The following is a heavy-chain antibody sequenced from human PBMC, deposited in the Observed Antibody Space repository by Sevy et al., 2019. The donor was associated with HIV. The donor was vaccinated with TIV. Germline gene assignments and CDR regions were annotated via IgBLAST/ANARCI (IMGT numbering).Heavy chain of an antibody. V-gene: IGHV1-8*01. D-gene: IGHD3-22*01. J-gene: IGHJ4*02. CDR3: ARSAPGYYYDSSGYYHFDY. CDR1: GYTFTSYD. CDR2: MNPNSGKT. Sequence: ASVKVSCKASGYTFTSYDINWVRQATGQGLEWMGWMNPNSGKTGYAQKFQGRVTMTRNTSISTAYMELSSLRSEDTAVYYCARSAPGYYYDSSGYYHFDYWGQGTLVTVSS.